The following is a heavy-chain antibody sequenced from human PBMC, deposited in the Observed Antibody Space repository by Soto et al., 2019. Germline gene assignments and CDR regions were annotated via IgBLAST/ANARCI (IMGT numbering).Heavy chain of an antibody. J-gene: IGHJ6*02. CDR1: GFTFSNYA. D-gene: IGHD5-18*01. CDR3: VRDTGPNGYNYYYFGMDV. V-gene: IGHV3-30-3*01. Sequence: QVHLVESGGGVVQPGRSLRLSCAASGFTFSNYAMHWARQAPGKGLEWVAVISYDGSDKYNANSVKGRFTISRDNSKNTLYLQMNSLRAEDTAVYYCVRDTGPNGYNYYYFGMDVWGQGTTVTVSS. CDR2: ISYDGSDK.